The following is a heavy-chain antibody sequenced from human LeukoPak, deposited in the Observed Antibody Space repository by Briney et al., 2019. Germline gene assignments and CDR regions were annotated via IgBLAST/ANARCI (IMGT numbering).Heavy chain of an antibody. J-gene: IGHJ4*02. CDR1: GGSFSGYY. D-gene: IGHD3-22*01. CDR2: INHSGST. CDR3: ARANYYDSSGPTGDY. V-gene: IGHV4-34*01. Sequence: SETLSLTCAVYGGSFSGYYWSWIRQPPGKGLEWIGEINHSGSTNYNPSLKSRVTISVGTSKNQFSLKLSSVTAADTAVYYCARANYYDSSGPTGDYWGQGTLVTVSS.